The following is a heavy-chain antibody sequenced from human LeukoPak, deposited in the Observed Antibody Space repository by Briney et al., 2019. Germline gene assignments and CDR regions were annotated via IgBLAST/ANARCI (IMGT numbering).Heavy chain of an antibody. CDR2: IIPILGMA. CDR1: GGTFSSYA. V-gene: IGHV1-69*04. Sequence: SVKVSCKAAGGTFSSYAISWVRQAPGQGLEWMGRIIPILGMANYAQKFQGIDTITADKSTSTAYMGLSSLRSEDTAVYYCASPSNRPYGSGSFGGDYFDYWGQGTLVTVSS. CDR3: ASPSNRPYGSGSFGGDYFDY. D-gene: IGHD3-10*01. J-gene: IGHJ4*02.